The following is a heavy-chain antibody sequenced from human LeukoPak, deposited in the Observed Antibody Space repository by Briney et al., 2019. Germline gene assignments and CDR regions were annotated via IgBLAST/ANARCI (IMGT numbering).Heavy chain of an antibody. CDR1: GYTFTGYY. J-gene: IGHJ4*02. CDR3: ARGPRSITTIVVVLWYFDY. CDR2: IKPNSGGT. V-gene: IGHV1-2*02. Sequence: ASVKVSCKASGYTFTGYYMHWVRQAPGQGLEWMGWIKPNSGGTNYAQKFQGRVTVTRDTSISTAYMELSRLRSDDTAVYYCARGPRSITTIVVVLWYFDYWGQGTLVTVSS. D-gene: IGHD3-22*01.